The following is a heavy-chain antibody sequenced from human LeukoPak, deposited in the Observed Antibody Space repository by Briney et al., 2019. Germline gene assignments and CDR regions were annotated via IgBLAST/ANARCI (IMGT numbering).Heavy chain of an antibody. CDR1: GFAFSSYE. D-gene: IGHD2-2*01. V-gene: IGHV3-48*03. CDR3: ARGDCSSTSCYPNWFDP. Sequence: PGGSLRLSFAASGFAFSSYEMNWVRQAPGKGREWVSSISSSGSTIYYADSVKGRFTISRDNAKNSLYLQMNSLRAEDTAVYYCARGDCSSTSCYPNWFDPWGQGTLVTVSS. J-gene: IGHJ5*02. CDR2: ISSSGSTI.